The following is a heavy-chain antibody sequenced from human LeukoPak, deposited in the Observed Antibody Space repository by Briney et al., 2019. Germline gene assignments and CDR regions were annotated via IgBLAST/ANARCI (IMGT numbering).Heavy chain of an antibody. CDR2: IYYSGST. Sequence: SETLSLTCTVSGGSISRYYWSWIRQAPGKGLEWIGYIYYSGSTNYNPSLKSRVTMSVDTSKNQFSLKLSPVTAADTAVYYCARPANISGWTYFDCWGQGTPVTVSS. V-gene: IGHV4-59*12. D-gene: IGHD6-19*01. CDR3: ARPANISGWTYFDC. J-gene: IGHJ4*02. CDR1: GGSISRYY.